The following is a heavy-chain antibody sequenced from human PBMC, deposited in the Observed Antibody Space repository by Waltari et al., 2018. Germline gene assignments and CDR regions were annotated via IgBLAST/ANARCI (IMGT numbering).Heavy chain of an antibody. CDR2: IYSGGST. V-gene: IGHV3-23*03. CDR1: GFTFSSYA. CDR3: AKALTIFGVVMMEYFQH. Sequence: EVQLLESGGGLVQPGGSLRLSCAASGFTFSSYAMSWVRQAPGKGLEWVSVIYSGGSTYYADSVKGRFTISRDNSKNTLYLQMNSLRAEDTAVYYCAKALTIFGVVMMEYFQHWGQGTLVIVSS. J-gene: IGHJ1*01. D-gene: IGHD3-3*01.